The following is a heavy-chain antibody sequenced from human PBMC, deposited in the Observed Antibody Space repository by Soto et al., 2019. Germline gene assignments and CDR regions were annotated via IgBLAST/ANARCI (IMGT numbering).Heavy chain of an antibody. V-gene: IGHV1-3*01. J-gene: IGHJ3*01. CDR2: INPDNVNT. D-gene: IGHD2-8*02. Sequence: QVQLVQSGAEVRKPGASVNISCRASGFSFSDNLINWVRQAPGQSLEWMGWINPDNVNTRYSQTFQGRVTISRHSSASIAYVEVSDLTSEDTAVFYCARDILSVGPRANDAFDVWGQGTMVTVSS. CDR1: GFSFSDNL. CDR3: ARDILSVGPRANDAFDV.